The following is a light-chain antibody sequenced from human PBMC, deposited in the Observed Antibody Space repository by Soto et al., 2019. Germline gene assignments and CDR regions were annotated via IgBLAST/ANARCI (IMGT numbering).Light chain of an antibody. J-gene: IGLJ1*01. CDR3: STYTTSGTRV. V-gene: IGLV2-14*01. CDR1: TSDVGGYNF. Sequence: QSVLTQPASVSGSPGQPITISCTGTTSDVGGYNFVSWYQLHPGKAPKLMIYEVSNRPSGGSNRFSGSKSGNTASPTISGRQAQEESDYYCSTYTTSGTRVFGTGTKVTVL. CDR2: EVS.